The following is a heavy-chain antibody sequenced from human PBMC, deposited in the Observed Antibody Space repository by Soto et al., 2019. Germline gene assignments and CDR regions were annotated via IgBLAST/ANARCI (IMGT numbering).Heavy chain of an antibody. J-gene: IGHJ4*02. V-gene: IGHV3-21*01. Sequence: GGSLRLSCAASGFPFRSSSLNWVRQAPGKGLEWVSSISSSSSYIYYADSVKGRFTISRDNAKSSLYLQMNSLRADDTAAYYCARDLGEASAIWGQGTLVTVSS. CDR2: ISSSSSYI. CDR1: GFPFRSSS. CDR3: ARDLGEASAI. D-gene: IGHD3-10*01.